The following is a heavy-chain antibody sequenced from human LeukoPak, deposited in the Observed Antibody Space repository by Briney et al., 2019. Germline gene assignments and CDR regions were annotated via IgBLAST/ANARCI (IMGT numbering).Heavy chain of an antibody. V-gene: IGHV3-7*03. Sequence: PGGSLRLSCAASGFTFTNYWMSWVRQAPGKGLELVANIKQDRSEKYYVDSVKGRFTISRDNAKNSLYLQMNSLRAEDTAVYYCAKDGTVTLNYFDYWGQGTLVTVSS. J-gene: IGHJ4*02. CDR3: AKDGTVTLNYFDY. CDR1: GFTFTNYW. CDR2: IKQDRSEK. D-gene: IGHD4-17*01.